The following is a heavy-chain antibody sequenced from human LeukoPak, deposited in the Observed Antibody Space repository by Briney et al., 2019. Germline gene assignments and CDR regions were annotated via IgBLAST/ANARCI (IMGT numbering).Heavy chain of an antibody. CDR3: ARGIQLWSPWDY. CDR2: ISSSGSTI. Sequence: GGSLRLSCAASGFTFSSYEMNWVRQAPGKGLEWVSYISSSGSTIYYADSVKGRFTISRDNAKNSLYLQMNSLRAEDTAGYYCARGIQLWSPWDYWGQGTLVTVSS. V-gene: IGHV3-48*03. CDR1: GFTFSSYE. D-gene: IGHD5-18*01. J-gene: IGHJ4*02.